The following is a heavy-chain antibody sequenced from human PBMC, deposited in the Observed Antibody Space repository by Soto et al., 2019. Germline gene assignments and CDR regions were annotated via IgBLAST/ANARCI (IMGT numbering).Heavy chain of an antibody. CDR2: IFYTGST. J-gene: IGHJ4*02. V-gene: IGHV4-61*08. CDR1: GGSISSGGYS. Sequence: SETLSLTCAVSGGSISSGGYSWSWIRQSPGTRLEWIGYIFYTGSTNYNPSLESRVTLSADTSKNQFSLRLSSVTAADTAVYYCARVGSSGWSPDYWGQGTLVTVSS. CDR3: ARVGSSGWSPDY. D-gene: IGHD6-19*01.